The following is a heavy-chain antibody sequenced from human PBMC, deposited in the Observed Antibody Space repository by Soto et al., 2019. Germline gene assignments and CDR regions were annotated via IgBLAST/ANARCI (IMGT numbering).Heavy chain of an antibody. CDR1: GGDFLSYT. CDR3: AQMWFGELWHGMDV. Sequence: QLVQSGAEVKRPGSSVKVSCKASGGDFLSYTISWVRQVPGQGPEWMGTIIPILDVAKNAQKFQGRVAITADKATSTVYMELRSLRSDDTAVYYCAQMWFGELWHGMDVWGQGTTITV. J-gene: IGHJ6*02. CDR2: IIPILDVA. V-gene: IGHV1-69*02. D-gene: IGHD3-10*01.